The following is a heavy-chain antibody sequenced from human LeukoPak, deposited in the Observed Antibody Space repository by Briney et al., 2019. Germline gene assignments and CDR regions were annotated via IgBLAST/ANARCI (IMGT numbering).Heavy chain of an antibody. Sequence: LSLTCTVSGVSISTSNYYWGWIRQPPGKGLEWISSITSSSSYTFYADSVKGRFTISRDNAKNSLYLQMNSLRSEDTAVYYCARCGYYYYYMDVWGKGTAVTVSS. J-gene: IGHJ6*03. CDR1: GVSISTSNYY. V-gene: IGHV3-11*03. D-gene: IGHD2-21*01. CDR2: ITSSSSYT. CDR3: ARCGYYYYYMDV.